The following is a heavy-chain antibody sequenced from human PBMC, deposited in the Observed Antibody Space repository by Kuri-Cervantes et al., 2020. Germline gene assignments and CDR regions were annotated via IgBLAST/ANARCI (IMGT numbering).Heavy chain of an antibody. J-gene: IGHJ4*02. CDR1: GFTFSSYE. CDR3: ARFGGGIS. D-gene: IGHD2-15*01. CDR2: VNSDGSST. V-gene: IGHV3-74*01. Sequence: GGSLRLSCAASGFTFSSYEMNWVRQAPGKGLVWVSHVNSDGSSTSYADSVKGRFTISRDNAKNTLYLQMNILRAEDTAVYYCARFGGGISWGQGTLVTVSS.